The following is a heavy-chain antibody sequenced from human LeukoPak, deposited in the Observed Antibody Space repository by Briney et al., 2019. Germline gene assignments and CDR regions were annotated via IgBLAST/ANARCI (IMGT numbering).Heavy chain of an antibody. Sequence: NPSGTLSLTCNVSGDSLSTYYWSWIRQSPGKGLEWIGYIYYSGITNYNPSLQSRVTISADTSKNQFSLSLTSVTAADTALYYCAIDPADYYETNSLDFWGQGTPVTVSS. CDR3: AIDPADYYETNSLDF. CDR2: IYYSGIT. D-gene: IGHD3-22*01. J-gene: IGHJ4*02. CDR1: GDSLSTYY. V-gene: IGHV4-59*01.